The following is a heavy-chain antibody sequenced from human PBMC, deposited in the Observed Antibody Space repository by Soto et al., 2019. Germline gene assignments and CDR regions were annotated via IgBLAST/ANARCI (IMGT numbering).Heavy chain of an antibody. V-gene: IGHV3-30*18. CDR2: ISYDGSNK. CDR3: AKGSRRSWCGDY. Sequence: QVQLVESGGGVVQPGRSLRLSCAASGFTFSNYGMHWVRQAPGKGLEWVAVISYDGSNKYYADSVKGRFTISRDNSKNTLYLQMNSLRVEDTAVYYCAKGSRRSWCGDYWGQGTLLTGSS. CDR1: GFTFSNYG. D-gene: IGHD6-13*01. J-gene: IGHJ4*02.